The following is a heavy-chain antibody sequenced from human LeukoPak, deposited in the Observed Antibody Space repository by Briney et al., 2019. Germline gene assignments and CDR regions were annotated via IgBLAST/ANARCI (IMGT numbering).Heavy chain of an antibody. CDR2: INSDGRST. D-gene: IGHD6-13*01. Sequence: PGGSLRLSCAASGFAFSTYWMHWVRQAPGKGLVWVSRINSDGRSTTYADSVKGRFTISRDNAKNTLYLQMNSLRAGDTAVYYCATSPLDSRYFFDYWGQGTLVTVSS. CDR3: ATSPLDSRYFFDY. J-gene: IGHJ4*02. CDR1: GFAFSTYW. V-gene: IGHV3-74*01.